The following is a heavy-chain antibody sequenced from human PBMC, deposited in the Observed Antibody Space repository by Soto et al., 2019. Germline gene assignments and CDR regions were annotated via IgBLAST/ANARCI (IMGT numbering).Heavy chain of an antibody. V-gene: IGHV4-34*01. D-gene: IGHD2-8*02. CDR1: GGSFSGYY. Sequence: HVQLQQWGAGLLKPSETLSLTCAVDGGSFSGYYLTWIRQPPGTGLEWIGEITHSGRTNYNPSLKSRVTISVDTSKNQISLKLTSVTAADTAVYYCARDKNTVLFYYWSQGTLVTVSS. CDR3: ARDKNTVLFYY. J-gene: IGHJ4*02. CDR2: ITHSGRT.